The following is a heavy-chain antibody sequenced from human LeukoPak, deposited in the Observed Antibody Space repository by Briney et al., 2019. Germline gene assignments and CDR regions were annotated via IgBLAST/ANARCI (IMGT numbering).Heavy chain of an antibody. CDR2: INPNSGDT. V-gene: IGHV1-2*02. CDR3: ARVQYQLLFEGNWFDP. Sequence: GSVKVSCKASGYTFSDYYIHWVRQAPGQGLEWMGWINPNSGDTHYAQKFQGRVTMTRDTSSSTAYMDLNSLISDDTAVYYCARVQYQLLFEGNWFDPWGQGTLVTVSS. CDR1: GYTFSDYY. J-gene: IGHJ5*02. D-gene: IGHD2-2*01.